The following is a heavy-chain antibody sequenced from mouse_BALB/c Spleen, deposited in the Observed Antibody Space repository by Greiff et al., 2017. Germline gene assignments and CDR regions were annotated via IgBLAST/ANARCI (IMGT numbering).Heavy chain of an antibody. CDR3: ARRGGNYRDTYFDV. D-gene: IGHD2-1*01. CDR2: ISYSGST. V-gene: IGHV3-2*02. Sequence: EVKLMESGPGLVKPSQSLSLTCTVTGYSITSDYAWNWIRQFPGNKLEWMGYISYSGSTSYNPSLKSRISITRDTSKNQFFLQLNSVTTEDTATYYCARRGGNYRDTYFDVWGAGTTVTVSS. J-gene: IGHJ1*01. CDR1: GYSITSDYA.